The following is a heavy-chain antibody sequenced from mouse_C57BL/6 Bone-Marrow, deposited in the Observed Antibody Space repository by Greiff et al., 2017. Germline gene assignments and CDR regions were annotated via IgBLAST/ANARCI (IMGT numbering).Heavy chain of an antibody. D-gene: IGHD1-1*01. Sequence: VQLQQSGAELVRPGASVKLSCTASGFNFKDDYMHWVKQRPEQGLEWIGWIDPENGDTEYASKFQGTATITAATSSNSAYLQHTSLTSEDTAVYYCNSCVTTEELNFDYWGQGTTLTVSS. J-gene: IGHJ2*01. V-gene: IGHV14-4*01. CDR3: NSCVTTEELNFDY. CDR2: IDPENGDT. CDR1: GFNFKDDY.